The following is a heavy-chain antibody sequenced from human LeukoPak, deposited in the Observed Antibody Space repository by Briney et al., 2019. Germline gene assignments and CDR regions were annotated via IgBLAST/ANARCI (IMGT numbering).Heavy chain of an antibody. CDR2: IYYSGST. J-gene: IGHJ4*02. V-gene: IGHV4-59*01. CDR1: GGSISSYY. Sequence: SETLSLTCTVSGGSISSYYWSWIRQPPGKGLEWIGYIYYSGSTNYNPSLKSRVTISVDTSKNQFSLKLSSVTAADTAVYYCARGFRREYYFDYWGQGTLVTVSS. CDR3: ARGFRREYYFDY.